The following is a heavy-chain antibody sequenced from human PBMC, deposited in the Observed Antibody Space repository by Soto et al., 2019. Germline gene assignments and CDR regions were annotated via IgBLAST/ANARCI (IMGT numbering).Heavy chain of an antibody. J-gene: IGHJ5*02. CDR1: GFTFSNAW. CDR3: VSQWCA. V-gene: IGHV3-15*07. Sequence: GESLKISCAASGFTFSNAWMNWVRQAPGKRLEWVGRILGKTDGGTTDYAAPVKGRFTISRDDSKNTLYLQMNSLKTEDTAVYYCVSQWCAWGQGTLVTVSS. D-gene: IGHD2-15*01. CDR2: ILGKTDGGTT.